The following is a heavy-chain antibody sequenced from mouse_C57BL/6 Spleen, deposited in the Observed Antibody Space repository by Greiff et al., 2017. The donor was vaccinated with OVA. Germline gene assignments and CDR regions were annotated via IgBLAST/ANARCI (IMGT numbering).Heavy chain of an antibody. V-gene: IGHV1-69*01. Sequence: QVQLQQPGAELVMPGASVKLSCKASGYTFTSYWMHWVKQRPGQGLEWIGEIDPSDSYTNYNQKFKGKSTLTVDKSSSTAYMQLSSLTSEDSAVYYCARGIRLEAMDYWGQGTSVTVSS. CDR2: IDPSDSYT. CDR3: ARGIRLEAMDY. D-gene: IGHD3-2*02. CDR1: GYTFTSYW. J-gene: IGHJ4*01.